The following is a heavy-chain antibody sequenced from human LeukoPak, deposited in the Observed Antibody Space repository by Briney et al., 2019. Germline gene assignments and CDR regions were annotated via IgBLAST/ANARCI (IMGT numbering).Heavy chain of an antibody. Sequence: SVKVSCKASGGTFSSYAISWVRQAPGQGLEWMGGIMPIFGTAKYAQKFQDRVTITTGESTSTAYMELSSLRSEDTAVYYCARHGGITIFGVAQPGGAFDIWGQGTMVTVSS. CDR1: GGTFSSYA. CDR3: ARHGGITIFGVAQPGGAFDI. D-gene: IGHD3-3*01. V-gene: IGHV1-69*05. J-gene: IGHJ3*02. CDR2: IMPIFGTA.